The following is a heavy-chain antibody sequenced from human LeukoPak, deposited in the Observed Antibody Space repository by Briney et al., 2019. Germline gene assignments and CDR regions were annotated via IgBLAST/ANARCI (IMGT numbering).Heavy chain of an antibody. V-gene: IGHV3-9*01. CDR1: GFTFDDYA. D-gene: IGHD3-10*01. J-gene: IGHJ4*02. Sequence: GGSLRLSCAASGFTFDDYAMHWVRQAPGKGLEWVSGISWNSGSIGYADSVKGRFTISRDNAKNSLYLQMNSLGAEDTAVYYCARGTALPGVDYWGQGTLVTVSS. CDR2: ISWNSGSI. CDR3: ARGTALPGVDY.